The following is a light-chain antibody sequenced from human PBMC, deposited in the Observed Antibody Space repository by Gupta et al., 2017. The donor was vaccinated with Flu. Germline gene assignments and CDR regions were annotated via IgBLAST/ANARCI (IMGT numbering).Light chain of an antibody. J-gene: IGKJ1*01. Sequence: EIVMTQSPATLSVSPGERTTLSCRASQSVSSNLAWYQQKPGQAPRLLIYGASTRATGIPAWFSGSGSGTEFTLTISSLQSEDFAVYYCHLYNNWPWTFGQGTKVEIK. CDR1: QSVSSN. CDR3: HLYNNWPWT. V-gene: IGKV3-15*01. CDR2: GAS.